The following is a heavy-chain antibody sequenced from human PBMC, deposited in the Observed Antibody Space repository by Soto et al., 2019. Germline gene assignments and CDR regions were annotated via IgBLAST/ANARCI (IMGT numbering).Heavy chain of an antibody. CDR2: IYYSGST. V-gene: IGHV4-59*01. J-gene: IGHJ4*02. D-gene: IGHD3-3*01. CDR3: ARVAVAVGYDFWSGYNPPGFDY. CDR1: GGSISSYY. Sequence: SETLSLTCTVSGGSISSYYWSWIRQPPGKGLEWIGYIYYSGSTNYNPSLKSRVTISVDTSKNQFSLKLSSVTAADTAVYYCARVAVAVGYDFWSGYNPPGFDYWGQGTLVTVSS.